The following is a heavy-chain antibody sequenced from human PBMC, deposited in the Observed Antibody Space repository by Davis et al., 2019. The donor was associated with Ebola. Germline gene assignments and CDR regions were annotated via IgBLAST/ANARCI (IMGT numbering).Heavy chain of an antibody. J-gene: IGHJ4*02. CDR1: GYTFTGYY. Sequence: ASVKVSCKASGYTFTGYYLHWVRQAPGQGLEWMGIINPSGGGTNYAQKFQGRVTMTRDTSISTVYMELSSLRYDDTADYYCARGHNYAHEYWGQGTLVTVSS. CDR2: INPSGGGT. CDR3: ARGHNYAHEY. V-gene: IGHV1-2*02. D-gene: IGHD4-11*01.